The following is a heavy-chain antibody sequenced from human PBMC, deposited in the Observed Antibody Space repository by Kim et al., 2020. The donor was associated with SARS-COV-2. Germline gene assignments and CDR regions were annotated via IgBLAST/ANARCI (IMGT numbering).Heavy chain of an antibody. J-gene: IGHJ5*02. Sequence: GGSLRLSCAASGFTFSSYGMHWVRQAPGKGLEWVAVISYDGSNKYYADSVKGRFTISRDNSKNTLYLQMNSLRAEDTAVYYCAKDAGNFDWLLMADPWGQGTLVTVSS. CDR2: ISYDGSNK. CDR1: GFTFSSYG. D-gene: IGHD3-9*01. CDR3: AKDAGNFDWLLMADP. V-gene: IGHV3-30*18.